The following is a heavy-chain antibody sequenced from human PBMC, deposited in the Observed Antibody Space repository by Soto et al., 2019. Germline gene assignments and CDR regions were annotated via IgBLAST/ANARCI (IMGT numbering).Heavy chain of an antibody. V-gene: IGHV3-23*01. Sequence: PGGSLRLSCAASGFTFSSYAMSWVRQAPGKGLEWVSAISGSGGSTYYADSVKGRFTISRDNSKTTLYLQMHSPRAEDTAVYYCAKDHLDRPLDYWGQGTLVTVSS. CDR2: ISGSGGST. CDR3: AKDHLDRPLDY. CDR1: GFTFSSYA. J-gene: IGHJ4*02.